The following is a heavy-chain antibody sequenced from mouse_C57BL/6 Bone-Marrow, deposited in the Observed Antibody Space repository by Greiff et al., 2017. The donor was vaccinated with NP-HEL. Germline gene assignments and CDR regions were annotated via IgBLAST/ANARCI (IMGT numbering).Heavy chain of an antibody. Sequence: VKVVESGPGLVKPSQSLFLTCSITGFPITSGYYWIWIRPSPGNPLEWMGYIPHSGETFYNPSLQSPISITRDTSKNQFFLQLNSVTTEETAREYGAGDSSGYGDFDYWGQGTTLTVSS. CDR3: AGDSSGYGDFDY. CDR1: GFPITSGYY. J-gene: IGHJ2*01. CDR2: IPHSGET. V-gene: IGHV12-3*01. D-gene: IGHD3-2*02.